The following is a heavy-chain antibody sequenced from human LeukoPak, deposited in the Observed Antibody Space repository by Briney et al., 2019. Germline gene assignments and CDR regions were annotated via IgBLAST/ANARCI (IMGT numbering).Heavy chain of an antibody. CDR2: TYYKSKWYN. J-gene: IGHJ4*02. CDR3: ARDSGDYSPYFDY. Sequence: SQTLSLTCAISGDTISSNSAAWNWIRQSPSRGLEWLGRTYYKSKWYNDYAVSVKSRMTINPDTSKNQFSLQLNSVTPEDTAVYYCARDSGDYSPYFDYWGQGTLVTVSS. V-gene: IGHV6-1*01. CDR1: GDTISSNSAA. D-gene: IGHD4-17*01.